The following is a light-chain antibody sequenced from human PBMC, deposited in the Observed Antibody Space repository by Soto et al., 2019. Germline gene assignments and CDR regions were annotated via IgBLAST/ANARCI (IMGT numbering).Light chain of an antibody. V-gene: IGKV3-15*01. CDR3: QQYNNWPTWT. J-gene: IGKJ1*01. CDR2: GAS. Sequence: EIVMTQSPATLSVSPGERFTLSCSSRQSVGSNLAWYQQKPGQAPRLLIYGASTRATGIPARFSGSGSETEFTLTISSLQAEDSAVYFCQQYNNWPTWTFGQGTKVDIK. CDR1: QSVGSN.